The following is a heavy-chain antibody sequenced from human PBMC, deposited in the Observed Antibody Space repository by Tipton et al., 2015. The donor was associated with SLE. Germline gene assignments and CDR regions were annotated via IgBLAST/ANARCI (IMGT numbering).Heavy chain of an antibody. V-gene: IGHV4-34*01. D-gene: IGHD2-2*01. CDR2: INHSGST. J-gene: IGHJ4*02. Sequence: LRLSCAVYGGSFSGYYWSWIRQPPGKGLEWIGEINHSGSTNYNPSLKSRVTISVDTSKNQFSLKLSSVTAADTAVYYCARTSFKRAYYFDYWGQGTLVTVSS. CDR1: GGSFSGYY. CDR3: ARTSFKRAYYFDY.